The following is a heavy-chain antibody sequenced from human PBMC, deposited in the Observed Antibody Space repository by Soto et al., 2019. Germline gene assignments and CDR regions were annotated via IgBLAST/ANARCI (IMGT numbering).Heavy chain of an antibody. J-gene: IGHJ6*02. CDR1: GGSISTDHYH. CDR2: IHYSGSI. V-gene: IGHV4-30-4*01. CDR3: AREDDGGDRDYYGLDV. Sequence: QVQLQESGPGLVRPSQTLSLTCTVSGGSISTDHYHWTWIRQAPGKGLEWIGYIHYSGSIQFNPSIPSRVSMSVDTSKNLFSLRLSSVTAADTAVYFCAREDDGGDRDYYGLDVWGQGTTVTVSS. D-gene: IGHD2-21*02.